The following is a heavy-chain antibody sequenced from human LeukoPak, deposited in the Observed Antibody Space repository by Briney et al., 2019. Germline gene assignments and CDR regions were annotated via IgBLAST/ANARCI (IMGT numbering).Heavy chain of an antibody. J-gene: IGHJ5*02. V-gene: IGHV4-59*01. CDR1: GGSINSYY. Sequence: SETLTLTCTVSGGSINSYYRSWIRQPPGKGLECIGYIHYNGSNKYNASFESRVTISVDTSKNQFSLKLSSVTATDTAIYYWARGGYYCSGNEFRFDPWGRGTLVTVSS. CDR3: ARGGYYCSGNEFRFDP. D-gene: IGHD3-10*01. CDR2: IHYNGSN.